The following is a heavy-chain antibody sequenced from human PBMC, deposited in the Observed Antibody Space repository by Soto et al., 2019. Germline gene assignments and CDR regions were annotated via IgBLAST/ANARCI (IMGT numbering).Heavy chain of an antibody. CDR1: GFTFSSYE. J-gene: IGHJ3*02. CDR2: ISSSGSTI. CDR3: ARVGIGTVVTPGERAFDI. D-gene: IGHD2-21*02. V-gene: IGHV3-48*03. Sequence: EVQLVESGGGLVQPGGSLRLSCAASGFTFSSYEMNWVRQAPGKGLEWVSYISSSGSTIYYADSVKGRFTISRDNAKNSLYLQMNRLRGEDTAVYYCARVGIGTVVTPGERAFDIWGQGTMVTVSS.